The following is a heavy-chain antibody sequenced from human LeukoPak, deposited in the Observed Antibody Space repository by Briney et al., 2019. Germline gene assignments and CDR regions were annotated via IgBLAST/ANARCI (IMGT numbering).Heavy chain of an antibody. CDR2: IRSKAYGGTT. V-gene: IGHV3-49*03. D-gene: IGHD3-22*01. J-gene: IGHJ6*02. CDR3: TRDQPMIVVVRRQDV. Sequence: GGSLRLSCTASGFTFGDYAMSWFRQAPGKGLEWVGFIRSKAYGGTTEYAASVKGRFTISRDDSKSIAYLQMNSLKTEDTAVYYCTRDQPMIVVVRRQDVWGQGTTVTVSS. CDR1: GFTFGDYA.